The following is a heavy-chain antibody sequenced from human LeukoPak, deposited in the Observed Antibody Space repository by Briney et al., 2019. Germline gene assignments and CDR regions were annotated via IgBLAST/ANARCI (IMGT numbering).Heavy chain of an antibody. CDR3: ARQPTTGPHDAFDI. Sequence: PGGSLRPSCTVSGFTVSTNSMSWVRQAPGKGLEWVSAISGSGGSTYYADSVKGRFTISRDNSKNTLYLQMNSLGAEDTAVYYCARQPTTGPHDAFDIWGQGTMVTVSS. CDR1: GFTVSTNS. V-gene: IGHV3-23*01. J-gene: IGHJ3*02. D-gene: IGHD1-1*01. CDR2: ISGSGGST.